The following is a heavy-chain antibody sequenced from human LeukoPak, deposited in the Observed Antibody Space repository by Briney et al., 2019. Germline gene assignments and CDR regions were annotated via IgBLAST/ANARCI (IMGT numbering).Heavy chain of an antibody. CDR2: IYYSGST. J-gene: IGHJ3*02. CDR1: GGSISSYY. D-gene: IGHD6-19*01. V-gene: IGHV4-59*01. CDR3: ARGPRKAVADAFDI. Sequence: SETLSLTCIVSGGSISSYYWSWIRQPPGKGLEWIGYIYYSGSTNYNPSLKSRVTISVDTSKNQFSLKLSSVTAADTAVYYCARGPRKAVADAFDIWGQGTMVTVSS.